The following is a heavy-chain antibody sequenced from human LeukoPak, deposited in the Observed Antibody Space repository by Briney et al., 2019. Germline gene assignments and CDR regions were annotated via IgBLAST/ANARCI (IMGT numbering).Heavy chain of an antibody. J-gene: IGHJ4*02. CDR3: ASQPDIVVVPAAMDY. CDR2: ISGSGGST. D-gene: IGHD2-2*01. V-gene: IGHV3-23*01. Sequence: GGSLRLSCAASGLTFSSYAMSWVRQAPGKGLEWVSAISGSGGSTYYADSVKGRFTISRDNSKNTLYLQMNSLRAEDTAVYYCASQPDIVVVPAAMDYWGQGALVTVSS. CDR1: GLTFSSYA.